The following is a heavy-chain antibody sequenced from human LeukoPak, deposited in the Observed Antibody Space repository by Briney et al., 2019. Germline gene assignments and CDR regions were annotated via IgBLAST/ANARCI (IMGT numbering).Heavy chain of an antibody. J-gene: IGHJ5*02. D-gene: IGHD3-10*01. Sequence: GGSLRLSCAASGFTFSYYGMHWVRQTPGKGLEWVAFIRYEGNEKFYADSVKGRFTISRDNSKNTLYLDMSSLRTEDTAVYYCAKDLMRDRWFGESWGQGTLVTVSS. CDR2: IRYEGNEK. CDR3: AKDLMRDRWFGES. CDR1: GFTFSYYG. V-gene: IGHV3-30*02.